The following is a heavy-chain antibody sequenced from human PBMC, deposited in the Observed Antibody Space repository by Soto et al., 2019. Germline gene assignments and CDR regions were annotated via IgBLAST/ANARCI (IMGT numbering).Heavy chain of an antibody. CDR3: ASPLRVAGTVYYYYCMDV. CDR2: IWYDGSNK. V-gene: IGHV3-33*01. CDR1: GFTFSSYG. Sequence: QVQLVESGGGVVQPGRSLRLSCAASGFTFSSYGMHWVRQAPGKGLEWVAVIWYDGSNKYYADSVKGRFTISRDNSKNPLYLQMTRLRAKDTAVYYCASPLRVAGTVYYYYCMDVWGQGTTVTVSS. J-gene: IGHJ6*02. D-gene: IGHD6-19*01.